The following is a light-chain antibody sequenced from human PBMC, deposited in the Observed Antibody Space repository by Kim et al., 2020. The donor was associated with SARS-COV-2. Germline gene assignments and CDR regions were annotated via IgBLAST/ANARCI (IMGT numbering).Light chain of an antibody. CDR3: LQDYIYPWT. V-gene: IGKV1-6*01. J-gene: IGKJ1*01. Sequence: ASVGDRVTIPCRASQDIRNELGWYQQKPGKAPNLLIYAASSLQTGVPSRFSGSGSGTDFTITISSLQPEDFATYYCLQDYIYPWTFGQGTKVDIK. CDR1: QDIRNE. CDR2: AAS.